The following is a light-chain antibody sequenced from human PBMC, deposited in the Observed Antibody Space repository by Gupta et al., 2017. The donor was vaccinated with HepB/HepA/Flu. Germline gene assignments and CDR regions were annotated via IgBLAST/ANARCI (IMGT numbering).Light chain of an antibody. CDR2: GTS. J-gene: IGKJ1*01. V-gene: IGKV1-6*01. CDR3: RQYDTYPRT. CDR1: LDIRNY. Sequence: IQMTQSPSSLSASVGQRVTMTCRASLDIRNYLGWYQQKPGQAPKLLIFGTSTLQSGVPSRFDGSGSGTDFTLIISSLQPDDSATYYCRQYDTYPRTFGQGTKVEIK.